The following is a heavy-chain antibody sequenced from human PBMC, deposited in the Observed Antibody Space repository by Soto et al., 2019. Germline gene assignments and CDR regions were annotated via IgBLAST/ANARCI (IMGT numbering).Heavy chain of an antibody. CDR1: GFTFSSYG. CDR3: AKVERQWLVQGWFDP. CDR2: ISYDGSNK. V-gene: IGHV3-30*18. Sequence: GGSLRLSCAASGFTFSSYGMHWVRQSPGKGLEWVAVISYDGSNKYYADSVKGRFTISRDNSKNTLYLQMNSLRAEDTAVYYCAKVERQWLVQGWFDPWGQGTLVTVSS. J-gene: IGHJ5*02. D-gene: IGHD6-19*01.